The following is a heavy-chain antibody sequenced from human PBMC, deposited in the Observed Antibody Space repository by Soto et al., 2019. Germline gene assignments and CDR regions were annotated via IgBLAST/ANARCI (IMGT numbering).Heavy chain of an antibody. CDR3: ARQETTSPLDY. CDR1: GYSFNTYW. CDR2: IYPGDSDT. D-gene: IGHD1-1*01. V-gene: IGHV5-51*01. J-gene: IGHJ4*02. Sequence: PGESLKISCKGSGYSFNTYWIGWVRQMPGKGLEWMGIIYPGDSDTRYSPAFQGHVTISADKSSSTAYLQWGSLEASDTAIYYCARQETTSPLDYWGQGTLVTVSS.